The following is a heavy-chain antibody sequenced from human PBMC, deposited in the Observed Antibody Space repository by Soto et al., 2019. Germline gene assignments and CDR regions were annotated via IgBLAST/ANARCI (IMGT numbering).Heavy chain of an antibody. CDR3: ARDPIGSTTAWFFDY. V-gene: IGHV6-1*01. D-gene: IGHD6-19*01. CDR1: GDSVSNSSAA. CDR2: TYYRSNWHF. Sequence: SQTLSLTCAISGDSVSNSSAAWNWIRQSPSRGFEWLGRTYYRSNWHFDYSVSVRSRLTINPDTSKNQFSLHLNSVTPEDTAVYFCARDPIGSTTAWFFDYWGQGTLVTVSS. J-gene: IGHJ4*02.